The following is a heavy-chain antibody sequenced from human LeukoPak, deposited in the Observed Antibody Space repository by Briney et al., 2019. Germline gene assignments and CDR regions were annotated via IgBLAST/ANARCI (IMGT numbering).Heavy chain of an antibody. J-gene: IGHJ5*02. D-gene: IGHD4-11*01. Sequence: SETLSLTCTVSGGSISSSSYYWGWIRQPPGKGLEWIGSIYHSGSTYYNPSLKSRVTISVDTSKNQFSLKLSSVTAADTAMYYCARNSNIRGDVNWFDPWGQGTLVTVSS. CDR2: IYHSGST. V-gene: IGHV4-39*07. CDR1: GGSISSSSYY. CDR3: ARNSNIRGDVNWFDP.